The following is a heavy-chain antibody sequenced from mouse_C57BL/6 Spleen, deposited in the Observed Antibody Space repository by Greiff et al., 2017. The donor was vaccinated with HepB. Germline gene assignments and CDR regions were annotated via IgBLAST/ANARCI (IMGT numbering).Heavy chain of an antibody. CDR2: IYPGDGDT. D-gene: IGHD1-1*01. Sequence: VKLMESGPELVKPGASVKISCKASGYAFSSSWMNWVKQRPGKGLEWIGRIYPGDGDTNYNGKFKGKATLTADKSSSTAYMQLSSLTSEDSAVYFCAREDYYGSSYVDYWGQGTTLTVSS. J-gene: IGHJ2*01. CDR3: AREDYYGSSYVDY. CDR1: GYAFSSSW. V-gene: IGHV1-82*01.